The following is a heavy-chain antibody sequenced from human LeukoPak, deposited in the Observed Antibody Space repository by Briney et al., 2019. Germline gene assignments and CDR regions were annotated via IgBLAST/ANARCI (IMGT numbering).Heavy chain of an antibody. CDR2: IHYSGST. V-gene: IGHV4-59*01. D-gene: IGHD5/OR15-5a*01. J-gene: IGHJ5*02. CDR3: ARGGVYGGYNLFGP. Sequence: SETLSLTCTVSGGSISSYHWSWIRQPPGKGLEWIGYIHYSGSTNYNPSLKSRVTISVDTSKNQFSLKVDSVTAADTAIYYCARGGVYGGYNLFGPWGQGILVTVSS. CDR1: GGSISSYH.